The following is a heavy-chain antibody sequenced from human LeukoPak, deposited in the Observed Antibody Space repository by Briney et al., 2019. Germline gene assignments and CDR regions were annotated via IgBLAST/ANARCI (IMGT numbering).Heavy chain of an antibody. V-gene: IGHV3-23*01. J-gene: IGHJ5*02. Sequence: PGGSLRLSCAASGFTFSSYAMSWVRQAPGKGLEWVSAISGSGGSTYYADSVKGRFTISRDNSKNTLYLQMNSLSAEDTAVYYCAKVVDTAMVSLGWFDPWGQGTLVTVSS. D-gene: IGHD5-18*01. CDR1: GFTFSSYA. CDR3: AKVVDTAMVSLGWFDP. CDR2: ISGSGGST.